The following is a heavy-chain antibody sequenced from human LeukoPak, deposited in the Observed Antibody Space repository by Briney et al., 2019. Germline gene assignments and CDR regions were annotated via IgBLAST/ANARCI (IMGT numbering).Heavy chain of an antibody. CDR2: IYCSGST. CDR1: GGSISSSSYY. V-gene: IGHV4-39*07. J-gene: IGHJ6*03. CDR3: ARRITVTTRGYYYYYYMDV. D-gene: IGHD4-17*01. Sequence: SETLSLTCTVSGGSISSSSYYWGWIRQPPGKGLEWIGSIYCSGSTYYNPSLKSRVTISVDTSKNQFSLKLSSVTAADTAVYYCARRITVTTRGYYYYYYMDVWGKGTTVTVSS.